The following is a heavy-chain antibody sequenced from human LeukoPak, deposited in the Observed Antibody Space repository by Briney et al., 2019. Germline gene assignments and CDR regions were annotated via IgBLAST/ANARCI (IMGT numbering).Heavy chain of an antibody. Sequence: PSETLSLTCAVSGYSISTAYFWGWIRQPPGKGLEWIGCIYRTGSTYYNPSLESRVTISVDTSRNQFSLKPRSVTAADTAVYYCAREGKGSGWSNNIQNWGQGTLVTVSS. V-gene: IGHV4-38-2*02. CDR3: AREGKGSGWSNNIQN. CDR1: GYSISTAYF. D-gene: IGHD6-19*01. J-gene: IGHJ1*01. CDR2: IYRTGST.